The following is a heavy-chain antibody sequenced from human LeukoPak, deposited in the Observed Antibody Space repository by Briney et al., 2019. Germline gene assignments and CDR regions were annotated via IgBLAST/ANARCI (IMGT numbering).Heavy chain of an antibody. CDR1: GYTFTSYG. V-gene: IGHV1-18*01. J-gene: IGHJ4*02. CDR3: ARTSGPIAAAGPLDY. Sequence: ASVKVSCKASGYTFTSYGISWVRQAPGQGLEWMGWISAYNGNTNYAQKLQGRVTMTTDTSTSTAYMELRSLRSDDTAVYYCARTSGPIAAAGPLDYWGQGTLVTVSS. CDR2: ISAYNGNT. D-gene: IGHD6-13*01.